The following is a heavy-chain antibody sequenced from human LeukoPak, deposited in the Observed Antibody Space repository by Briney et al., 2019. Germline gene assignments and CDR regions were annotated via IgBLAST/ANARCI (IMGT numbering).Heavy chain of an antibody. D-gene: IGHD3-22*01. Sequence: PSETLSLTCTVSGGSISSYYWSWIRQPPGKGLEWIGYIYYSGSTNYNPSLKSRVTISVDTSKNQFSLKLSSVTAADTAVYYCARALYDSIGWFDPWGQGTLVTVSS. CDR3: ARALYDSIGWFDP. CDR2: IYYSGST. CDR1: GGSISSYY. J-gene: IGHJ5*02. V-gene: IGHV4-59*01.